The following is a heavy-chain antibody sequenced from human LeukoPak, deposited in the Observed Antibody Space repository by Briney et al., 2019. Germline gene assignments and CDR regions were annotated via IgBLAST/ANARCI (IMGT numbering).Heavy chain of an antibody. V-gene: IGHV1-18*01. CDR2: ISAYNGNT. D-gene: IGHD1-1*01. CDR3: ARWDQLERPDAFDI. Sequence: ASVKVSCKASGYTFTSYGISWVRQAPGQGLEWMGWISAYNGNTNYAQKFQGRVTITADKSTSTAYMELSSLRSEDTAVYYCARWDQLERPDAFDIWGQGTMVTVSS. CDR1: GYTFTSYG. J-gene: IGHJ3*02.